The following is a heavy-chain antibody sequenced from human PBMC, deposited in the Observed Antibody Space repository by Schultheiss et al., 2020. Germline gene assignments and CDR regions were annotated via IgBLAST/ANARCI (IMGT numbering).Heavy chain of an antibody. Sequence: CGSLRLSCAASGFTFSGYAMSWVRQAPGKGLEWVSGISGSGSSTYYADSVKGRFTISRDNSKNMLYLEINRLTADDTAVYYCAKDISYSISWFDAWGQGTMVTVSS. CDR1: GFTFSGYA. J-gene: IGHJ5*02. CDR2: ISGSGSST. CDR3: AKDISYSISWFDA. D-gene: IGHD6-13*01. V-gene: IGHV3-23*01.